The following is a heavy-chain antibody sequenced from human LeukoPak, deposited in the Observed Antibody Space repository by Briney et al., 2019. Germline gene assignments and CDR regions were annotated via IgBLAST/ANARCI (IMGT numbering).Heavy chain of an antibody. V-gene: IGHV4-34*01. J-gene: IGHJ6*03. CDR1: GGSFSGYY. Sequence: SETLSLTWAVYGGSFSGYYWSWIRQPPGKGLEWIGEINHSGSTNYNPSLKSRVSISVDTSKNQFSLKLSSVTAADTAVYYCARGRGYCSSPSCYIGTTYYYYMDVWGKGTTITVSS. CDR2: INHSGST. CDR3: ARGRGYCSSPSCYIGTTYYYYMDV. D-gene: IGHD2-2*02.